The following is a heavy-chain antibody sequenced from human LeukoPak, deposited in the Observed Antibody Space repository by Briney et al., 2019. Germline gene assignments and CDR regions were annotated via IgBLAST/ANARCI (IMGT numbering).Heavy chain of an antibody. J-gene: IGHJ4*02. CDR2: INHSGST. CDR3: ARGLGSYCSSTSCAPFDY. CDR1: GGSFSGYY. Sequence: SETLSLTCAVYGGSFSGYYWSWIHQPAGKGLEWIGEINHSGSTNYNPSLKSRVTISVDTSKNQFSLKLSSVTAADTAVYYCARGLGSYCSSTSCAPFDYWGQGTLVTVSS. V-gene: IGHV4-34*01. D-gene: IGHD2-2*01.